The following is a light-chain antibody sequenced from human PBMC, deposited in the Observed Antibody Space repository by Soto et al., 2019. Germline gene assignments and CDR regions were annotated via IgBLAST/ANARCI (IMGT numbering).Light chain of an antibody. V-gene: IGKV3-11*01. CDR1: PSIASY. Sequence: EIVLTQSPATLSLSPGERATLSSRASPSIASYLAWYQQNPGQAPSPLIYGASNRATGTPARFSGSGSGTDFFLPISNLAPEVFAVSDCRQRSDWPITFGQGARLEI. J-gene: IGKJ5*01. CDR2: GAS. CDR3: RQRSDWPIT.